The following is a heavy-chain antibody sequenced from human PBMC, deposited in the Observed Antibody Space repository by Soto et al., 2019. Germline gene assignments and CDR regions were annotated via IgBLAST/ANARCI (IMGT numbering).Heavy chain of an antibody. CDR1: GFSLSTSGMR. V-gene: IGHV2-70*04. Sequence: SGPTLVNPTPTLTLACTFSGFSLSTSGMRVSWIRQPPGKALEWLARIDWDDDKFYNTSLKTRLTISKDSSKNQVVLTMTNMDPVDTATYYCARMFHCSGGTCPFDYWGQGALATSPQ. CDR3: ARMFHCSGGTCPFDY. D-gene: IGHD2-15*01. J-gene: IGHJ4*02. CDR2: IDWDDDK.